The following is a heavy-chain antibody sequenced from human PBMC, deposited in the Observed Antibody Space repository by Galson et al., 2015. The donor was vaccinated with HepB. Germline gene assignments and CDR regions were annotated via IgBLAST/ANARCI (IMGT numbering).Heavy chain of an antibody. J-gene: IGHJ3*02. CDR1: GGTFSSYA. CDR2: IIPIYGTA. Sequence: SVKVSCKASGGTFSSYAISWVRQAPGQGLEWMGGIIPIYGTANYAQKFQGRVTITADKSTSTAYMELSSLRSEDTAVYYCAREYYYGSGSSADAFDIWGQGTMVTVSS. V-gene: IGHV1-69*06. D-gene: IGHD3-10*01. CDR3: AREYYYGSGSSADAFDI.